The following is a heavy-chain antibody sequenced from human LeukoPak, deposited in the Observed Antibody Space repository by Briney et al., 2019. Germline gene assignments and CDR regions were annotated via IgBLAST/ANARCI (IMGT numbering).Heavy chain of an antibody. CDR1: RESFSGYY. Sequence: SETLSLTCAVYRESFSGYYWSWIRQPPGMGLQWIGEINHSGTTNNNPSLKSRVTISVDTSKNQFSLKLTSVTAADTAMYYCARVSQPLGYCTRGSCPGATFDIWGQGTMVTVSS. V-gene: IGHV4-34*01. J-gene: IGHJ3*02. CDR3: ARVSQPLGYCTRGSCPGATFDI. CDR2: INHSGTT. D-gene: IGHD2-15*01.